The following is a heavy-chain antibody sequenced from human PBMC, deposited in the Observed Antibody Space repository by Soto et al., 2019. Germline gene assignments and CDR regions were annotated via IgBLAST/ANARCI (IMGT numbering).Heavy chain of an antibody. Sequence: QVQLVQSGAEVKKPGSSVKVSCKASGGTFSNYALISWVRQAPGQGLEWMGGIIPIDATVNYAQKFQGRITTXAXEXXATAYMDLGSLKSEETAVYYCARELRGFGYTYPDVWGPGTTVTVSS. J-gene: IGHJ6*01. D-gene: IGHD3-10*01. CDR3: ARELRGFGYTYPDV. CDR2: IIPIDATV. CDR1: GGTFSNYA. V-gene: IGHV1-69*12.